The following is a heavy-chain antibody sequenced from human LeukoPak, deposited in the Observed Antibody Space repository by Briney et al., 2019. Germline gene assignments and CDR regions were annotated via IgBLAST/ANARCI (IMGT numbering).Heavy chain of an antibody. V-gene: IGHV4-61*01. CDR2: ISYSGST. Sequence: SETLSLTCTVSGGSISSSSYYWGWIRQPPGKGLEWLGYISYSGSTNYNPSLKSRVTFSVATSKNQFFLDLSSVTAADTAVYYCARDLSPIVVVVAAYNWFDPWGQGTLVTVSS. J-gene: IGHJ5*02. CDR3: ARDLSPIVVVVAAYNWFDP. D-gene: IGHD2-15*01. CDR1: GGSISSSSYY.